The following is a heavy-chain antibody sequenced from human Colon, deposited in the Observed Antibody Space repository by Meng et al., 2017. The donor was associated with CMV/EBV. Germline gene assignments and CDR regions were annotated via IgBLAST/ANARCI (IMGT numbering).Heavy chain of an antibody. CDR3: VRDIVRLEQQLDYDGFDV. Sequence: GGSLRLSCAVSGFTFDDYAMHWVRQAPGKGLEWVSGLTWNSGAIGYADSVKGRFSISRDNANKSLYLRMNSLRVEDTALYYCVRDIVRLEQQLDYDGFDVWGQGTMVTVSS. CDR2: LTWNSGAI. J-gene: IGHJ3*01. D-gene: IGHD6-13*01. CDR1: GFTFDDYA. V-gene: IGHV3-9*01.